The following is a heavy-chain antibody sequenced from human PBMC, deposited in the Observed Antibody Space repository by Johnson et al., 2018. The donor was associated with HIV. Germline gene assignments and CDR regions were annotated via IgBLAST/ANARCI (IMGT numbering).Heavy chain of an antibody. J-gene: IGHJ3*02. CDR1: GFTFSDYY. D-gene: IGHD1-26*01. Sequence: EVQLVESGGGLVKPGGSLRLSCAASGFTFSDYYMSWIRQAPGKGLEWVSGINWNGGSTGYADSVKGRFTISRDNAKNSLYLQMNSLRAEDTALYYCARDGSGSFYAFDIWGQGTMVTVSS. V-gene: IGHV3-20*04. CDR3: ARDGSGSFYAFDI. CDR2: INWNGGST.